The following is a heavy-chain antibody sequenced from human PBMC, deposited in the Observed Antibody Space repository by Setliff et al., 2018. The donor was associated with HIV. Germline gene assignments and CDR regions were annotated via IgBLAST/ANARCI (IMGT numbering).Heavy chain of an antibody. CDR2: IYYSGTT. D-gene: IGHD6-6*01. Sequence: SETLSLTFAVSGGSISNQYWSWIRQPQGKGLEWIGYIYYSGTTHYNPSLKSRVAMSVDTSKNQFSLGLTSVTPADTAVYYCARLRVSSSSQTFDHWGQGILVTAPQ. CDR1: GGSISNQY. V-gene: IGHV4-59*11. J-gene: IGHJ4*02. CDR3: ARLRVSSSSQTFDH.